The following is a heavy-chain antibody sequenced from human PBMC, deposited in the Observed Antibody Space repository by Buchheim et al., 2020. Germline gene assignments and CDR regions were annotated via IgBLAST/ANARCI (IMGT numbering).Heavy chain of an antibody. CDR3: AKDRLRWSRHYYFDY. CDR1: GFTFSSYA. Sequence: EVQLLESGGGLVQPGGSLRLSCAASGFTFSSYAMSWVRQAPGKGLEWVSAISGSGGSTYYVDPVKGRFTLSRDNSKNTLYLQMSSLRAEDTAVYYCAKDRLRWSRHYYFDYWGQGTL. CDR2: ISGSGGST. V-gene: IGHV3-23*01. J-gene: IGHJ4*02. D-gene: IGHD4-23*01.